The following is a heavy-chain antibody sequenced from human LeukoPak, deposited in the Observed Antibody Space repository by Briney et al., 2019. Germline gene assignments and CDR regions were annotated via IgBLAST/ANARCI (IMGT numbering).Heavy chain of an antibody. CDR1: GGSFSGYY. D-gene: IGHD3-3*01. J-gene: IGHJ6*02. Sequence: PSETLSLTCAVYGGSFSGYYWSWIRQPPGKGLEWIGEINHSGSTNYNPSLKSRVTISVDTSKNQFSLKLSSVTAADTAVYYCARGRWGYDSWSGYYPYGMDVWGQGTTVTVSS. V-gene: IGHV4-34*01. CDR3: ARGRWGYDSWSGYYPYGMDV. CDR2: INHSGST.